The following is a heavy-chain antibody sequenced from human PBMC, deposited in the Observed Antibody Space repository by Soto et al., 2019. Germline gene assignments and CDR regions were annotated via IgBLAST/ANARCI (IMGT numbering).Heavy chain of an antibody. V-gene: IGHV3-23*01. D-gene: IGHD6-6*01. CDR3: AKDASIAARPAPPYYYYGMDV. CDR1: GFTFSSYA. Sequence: GGSLRLSCAASGFTFSSYAMSWVRQAPGKGLEWVSAISGSGGSTYYADSVKGRFTISRDNSKNTLYLQMNSLRAEDTAVYYCAKDASIAARPAPPYYYYGMDVWGQGTTVTVSS. J-gene: IGHJ6*02. CDR2: ISGSGGST.